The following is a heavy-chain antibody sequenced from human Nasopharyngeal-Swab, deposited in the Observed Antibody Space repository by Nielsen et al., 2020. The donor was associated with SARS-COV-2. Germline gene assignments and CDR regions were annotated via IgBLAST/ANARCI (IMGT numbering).Heavy chain of an antibody. D-gene: IGHD6-19*01. V-gene: IGHV4-34*01. Sequence: GSLRLSCTVYGGSFSGYYWSWIRQPPGKGLEWIGGISHSGSTNQNPSLKSRVTISIDTSKNQFSLKLSSATAADTAVYYCARGKLDNGGWYGGYYYYGMDVWGQGTTVTVSS. CDR2: ISHSGST. J-gene: IGHJ6*02. CDR3: ARGKLDNGGWYGGYYYYGMDV. CDR1: GGSFSGYY.